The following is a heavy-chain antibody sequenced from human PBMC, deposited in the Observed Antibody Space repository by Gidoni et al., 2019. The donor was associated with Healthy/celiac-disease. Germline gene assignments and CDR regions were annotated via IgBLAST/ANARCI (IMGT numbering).Heavy chain of an antibody. Sequence: QVQLQQWGAGLLKPSETLSLTCAVYGGSFNGYYWSWIRQPPGRGLEWIGEINHSGSTNYNPSLKSRVTISVDTSKNQFSLKLSSVTAADTAVYYCARGLEYSSSTGDAFDIWGQGTMVTVSS. CDR2: INHSGST. J-gene: IGHJ3*02. D-gene: IGHD6-6*01. CDR1: GGSFNGYY. CDR3: ARGLEYSSSTGDAFDI. V-gene: IGHV4-34*01.